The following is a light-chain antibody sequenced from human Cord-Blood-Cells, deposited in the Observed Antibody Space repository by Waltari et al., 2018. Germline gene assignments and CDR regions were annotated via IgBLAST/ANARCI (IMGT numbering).Light chain of an antibody. CDR2: DVS. J-gene: IGLJ2*01. CDR3: SSYTSSSNVV. CDR1: SSDVGGYNY. Sequence: QSALTQPASVSGSPGQSITISCTGTSSDVGGYNYVSWYQQHPGKAPKLMIYDVSKRPSGVSDRFSGSTSGNTASLTISGLQAEDEADYYCSSYTSSSNVVFGGGTKLTVL. V-gene: IGLV2-14*01.